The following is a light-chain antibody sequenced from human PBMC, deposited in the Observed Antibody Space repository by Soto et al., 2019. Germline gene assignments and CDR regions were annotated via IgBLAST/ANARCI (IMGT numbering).Light chain of an antibody. CDR1: QSVSSY. Sequence: EIVLTQSPATLSLSPGDRATLSCRASQSVSSYLAWYQQKPGQAPRLLIYDASNRATGIPARFSGSGSGTDFTLTISSLQPEDFATYYCQQSYSTPPITFGQGTRLEIK. CDR3: QQSYSTPPIT. J-gene: IGKJ5*01. CDR2: DAS. V-gene: IGKV3-11*01.